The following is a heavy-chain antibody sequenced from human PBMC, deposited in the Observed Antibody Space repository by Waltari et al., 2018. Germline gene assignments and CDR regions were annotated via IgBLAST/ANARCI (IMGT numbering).Heavy chain of an antibody. CDR3: AKDFIAARNPSHYYYYMDV. Sequence: EVQLLESGGGLVQPGGSLRLSCAASGFTFSSYVMSWVRQAPGKGLEWVSVIYSGGSTYYADSVKGRFTISRDNSKNTLYLQMNSLRAEDTAVYYCAKDFIAARNPSHYYYYMDVWGKGTTVTVSS. CDR1: GFTFSSYV. J-gene: IGHJ6*03. D-gene: IGHD6-6*01. CDR2: IYSGGST. V-gene: IGHV3-23*03.